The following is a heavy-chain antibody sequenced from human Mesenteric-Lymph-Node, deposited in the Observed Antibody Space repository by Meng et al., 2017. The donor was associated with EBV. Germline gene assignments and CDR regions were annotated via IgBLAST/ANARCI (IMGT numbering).Heavy chain of an antibody. Sequence: VQLEGSGRGLLGPSGTLSLICAVSGGSISTTNWWSWVRQSPGTGLEWIGEIYHRGNNNYNPSLMSRAAISADTSKNQFSLKLNSVTAADTAVYYCARAGGLTGFPHGAFDLWSPGTLVTVSS. CDR2: IYHRGNN. V-gene: IGHV4-4*02. J-gene: IGHJ4*02. CDR1: GGSISTTNW. CDR3: ARAGGLTGFPHGAFDL. D-gene: IGHD3-9*01.